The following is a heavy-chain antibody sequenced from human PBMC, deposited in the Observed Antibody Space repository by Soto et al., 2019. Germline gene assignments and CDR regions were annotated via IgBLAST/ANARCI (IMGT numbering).Heavy chain of an antibody. CDR1: GYTFTSYY. CDR2: INPSGGST. J-gene: IGHJ6*02. Sequence: QVQLVQSGAEVKKPGASVKVSCKASGYTFTSYYMHWVRQAPGQGLEWMGIINPSGGSTSYAQKFQGRVTMTRDTSTSTVYMELSSLRSEDTAVYYCARDYADIVLMVYALPGYYYGMDVWGQGTTVTVSS. CDR3: ARDYADIVLMVYALPGYYYGMDV. D-gene: IGHD2-8*01. V-gene: IGHV1-46*01.